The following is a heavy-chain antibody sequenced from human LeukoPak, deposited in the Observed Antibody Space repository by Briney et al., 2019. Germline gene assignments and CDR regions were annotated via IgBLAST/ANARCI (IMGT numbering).Heavy chain of an antibody. V-gene: IGHV3-23*01. J-gene: IGHJ4*02. D-gene: IGHD6-13*01. CDR1: GFTFRTYA. CDR2: ISDSGDGT. CDR3: AKDNAPGSWHTPMDF. Sequence: GGSLRLSCAASGFTFRTYAMSWVRQAPGKGLEWVSGISDSGDGTYYAESVKGRFTISRDNSNNTVFLQMNSLRADDTAKYYLAKDNAPGSWHTPMDFWGQGTLVTVSS.